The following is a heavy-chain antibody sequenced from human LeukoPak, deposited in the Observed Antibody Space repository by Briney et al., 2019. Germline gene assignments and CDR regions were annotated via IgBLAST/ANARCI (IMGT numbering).Heavy chain of an antibody. D-gene: IGHD3-10*01. CDR3: ARVEGTPYSYYGMDV. J-gene: IGHJ6*02. CDR2: VSYSGST. Sequence: SETLSLTCSVSGRPISSYSWSWIRQPPGKGLEWIGYVSYSGSTNYNPSLKSRVTISVDTSKNQFSLKLSSVTAADTAVYFCARVEGTPYSYYGMDVWGQGTTVTVSS. V-gene: IGHV4-59*01. CDR1: GRPISSYS.